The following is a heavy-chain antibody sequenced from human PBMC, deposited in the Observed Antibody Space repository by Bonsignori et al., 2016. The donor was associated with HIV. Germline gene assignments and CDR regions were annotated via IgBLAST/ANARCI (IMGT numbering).Heavy chain of an antibody. CDR1: GYSISSGYY. CDR3: AREGRYSSGFYYYYMDV. D-gene: IGHD6-19*01. J-gene: IGHJ6*02. CDR2: IYHSGNT. V-gene: IGHV4-38-2*02. Sequence: QVQLQESGPGLVKPSETLSLTCAVSGYSISSGYYWGWIRQPPGKGLEWIGSIYHSGNTYYNPSLKSRVTISVDTSKNQFSRKLSSVTAADTAVYYCAREGRYSSGFYYYYMDVWGQGTTVTVSS.